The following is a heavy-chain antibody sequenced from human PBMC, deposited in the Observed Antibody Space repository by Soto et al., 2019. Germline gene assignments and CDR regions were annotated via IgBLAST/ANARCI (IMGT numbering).Heavy chain of an antibody. CDR1: GGSISSYY. D-gene: IGHD3-10*01. CDR2: MYNSGST. Sequence: PSETLSLTCTVSGGSISSYYWTWIRQPPGKGLEWIGFMYNSGSTHYNPSLKSRVTISLDTSKNQFSLNLRSVTAADTAVYYCASTGYHYGSGSYPLDYWGQGTLVTVSS. J-gene: IGHJ4*02. V-gene: IGHV4-59*08. CDR3: ASTGYHYGSGSYPLDY.